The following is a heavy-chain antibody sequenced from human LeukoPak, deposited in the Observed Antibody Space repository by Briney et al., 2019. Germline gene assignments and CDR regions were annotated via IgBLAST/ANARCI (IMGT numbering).Heavy chain of an antibody. CDR1: GGSISSYY. V-gene: IGHV4-59*01. J-gene: IGHJ2*01. CDR2: IYYSGST. CDR3: ARENPPFRYFDL. Sequence: PSETLSLTCTVSGGSISSYYWSWIRQPPGKGLEWIGYIYYSGSTNYNPSLKSRVTISVDTSKNQFSLKLSSVTAADTAVYYCARENPPFRYFDLWGRGTLVTVSS.